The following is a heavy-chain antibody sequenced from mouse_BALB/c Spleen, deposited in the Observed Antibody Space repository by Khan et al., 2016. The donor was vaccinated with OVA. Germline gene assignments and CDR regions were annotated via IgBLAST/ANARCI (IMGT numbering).Heavy chain of an antibody. CDR3: ARSGGNFHWYFDV. Sequence: EVMLVESGGGLVQPGGSRKLSCAASGFSFSSFGMHWVRQAPKKGLEWVAYMSSGSSTIYYVDTVKGRFTISRDNPKNTLFLQMTSLRSEDTVMYYCARSGGNFHWYFDVWGAGTSVTVSS. CDR1: GFSFSSFG. V-gene: IGHV5-17*02. J-gene: IGHJ1*01. CDR2: MSSGSSTI. D-gene: IGHD2-1*01.